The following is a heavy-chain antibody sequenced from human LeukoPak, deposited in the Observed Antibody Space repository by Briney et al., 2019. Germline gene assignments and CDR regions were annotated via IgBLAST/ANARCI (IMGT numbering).Heavy chain of an antibody. CDR2: IYYSGST. V-gene: IGHV4-39*01. Sequence: PSETLSLTCTVSGGSISSSSYYWGWIRQPPGKGLEWIGSIYYSGSTYYNPSLKSRVTTSVDTSKNQFSLKLSSVTAADTAVYYCPRPASWNYDYYCYMDVWGKGTTVTVSS. CDR1: GGSISSSSYY. CDR3: PRPASWNYDYYCYMDV. D-gene: IGHD1-1*01. J-gene: IGHJ6*03.